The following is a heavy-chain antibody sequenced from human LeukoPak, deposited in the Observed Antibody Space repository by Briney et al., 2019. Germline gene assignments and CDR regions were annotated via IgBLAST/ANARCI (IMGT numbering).Heavy chain of an antibody. CDR1: GYTFTGYY. J-gene: IGHJ3*02. CDR2: INPNSGGT. CDR3: ARDYCSGGSCYLGAFDI. D-gene: IGHD2-15*01. V-gene: IGHV1-2*02. Sequence: DSVTVSCKASGYTFTGYYMHWVRQAPGQGLEWMGWINPNSGGTNYAQKFQGRVTMTRDTSISTAYVELRRLRCDDTAVYYCARDYCSGGSCYLGAFDIWGQGTMVTVSS.